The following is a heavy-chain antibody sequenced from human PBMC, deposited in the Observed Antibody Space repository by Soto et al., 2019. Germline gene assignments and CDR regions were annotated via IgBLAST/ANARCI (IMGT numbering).Heavy chain of an antibody. CDR3: AKMDTPMFTHYHYYCMDV. CDR1: AFTFYTLG. J-gene: IGHJ6*02. V-gene: IGHV3-30*18. CDR2: ISFDGSEK. D-gene: IGHD5-18*01. Sequence: GGSLRLSCAASAFTFYTLGMHWVRQAPGKGLEWVAVISFDGSEKNYADSVKGRFTVSRDTPKNTLCLQMNSLRPDDSAVYYCAKMDTPMFTHYHYYCMDVWGQGTSANVSS.